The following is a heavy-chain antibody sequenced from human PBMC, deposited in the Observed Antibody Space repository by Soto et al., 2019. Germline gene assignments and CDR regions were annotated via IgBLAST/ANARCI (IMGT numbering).Heavy chain of an antibody. V-gene: IGHV6-1*01. D-gene: IGHD1-1*01. CDR1: GDSVSSNSAA. CDR2: THYRSKWYN. J-gene: IGHJ5*02. Sequence: PSQTLSLTCAISGDSVSSNSAAWNWIRQSPSRGLEWLGRTHYRSKWYNEYEVTVESRITIRPDTSNNQFSLQLNSVTPEDTAVYYCARPAHNNPPAWGQGTLVTVSS. CDR3: ARPAHNNPPA.